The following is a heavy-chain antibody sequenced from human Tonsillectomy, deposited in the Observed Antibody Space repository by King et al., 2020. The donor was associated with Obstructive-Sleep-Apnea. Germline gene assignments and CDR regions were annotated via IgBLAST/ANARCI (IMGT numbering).Heavy chain of an antibody. D-gene: IGHD5-18*01. CDR1: GFTFSSYW. Sequence: VQLVESGGGLVQPGGSLRLSCAASGFTFSSYWMHWVRQAPGKGLVWVSRINSDGSSTSYADAVKGRFTISRDKAKNTLYLQMNSLRAEDTSVYYCAREYSSDAFDIWGQGTMVTVSS. V-gene: IGHV3-74*01. CDR2: INSDGSST. J-gene: IGHJ3*02. CDR3: AREYSSDAFDI.